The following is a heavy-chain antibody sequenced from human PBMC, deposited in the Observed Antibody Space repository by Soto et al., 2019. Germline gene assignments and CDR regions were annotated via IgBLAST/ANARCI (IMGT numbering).Heavy chain of an antibody. CDR2: TYYRSKWYN. CDR3: ARDRITIFGVVRAVFDY. J-gene: IGHJ4*02. CDR1: GDSVSSNSAA. D-gene: IGHD3-3*01. Sequence: SQTLSLTCAISGDSVSSNSAAWNWIRQSPSRGLEWLGRTYYRSKWYNDYAVSVKSRITINPDTSKNQFSLQLNSATPEDTAVYYCARDRITIFGVVRAVFDYWGQGTLVTVYS. V-gene: IGHV6-1*01.